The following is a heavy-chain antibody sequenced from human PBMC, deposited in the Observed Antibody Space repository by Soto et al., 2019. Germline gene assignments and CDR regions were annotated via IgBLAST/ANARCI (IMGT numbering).Heavy chain of an antibody. J-gene: IGHJ2*01. V-gene: IGHV4-59*12. CDR1: DGSLAGNY. Sequence: QVQLQESGPGLVKPSETLSLTCTLSDGSLAGNYWSWIRQAPGKGLEWIGYIYYSGTINYNPSLNSRVTLSVDTSKSQFSLRLTSVTAADTAVYYWVRGPTTRNYYHRSGFRVLYFDLWGRGAPVIGSS. CDR2: IYYSGTI. CDR3: VRGPTTRNYYHRSGFRVLYFDL. D-gene: IGHD3-22*01.